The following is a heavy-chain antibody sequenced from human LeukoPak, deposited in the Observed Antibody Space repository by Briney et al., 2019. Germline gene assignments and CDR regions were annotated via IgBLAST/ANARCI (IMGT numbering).Heavy chain of an antibody. CDR3: ARGGYDFWSGYHSNWFDP. CDR1: GGSFSGYY. D-gene: IGHD3-3*01. V-gene: IGHV4-34*01. J-gene: IGHJ5*02. CDR2: INHRGST. Sequence: SETLSLTCAVYGGSFSGYYWSWIRQPPGKGLEWIGEINHRGSTNYNPSLKSRVTISVDTSKNQFSLKLSSVTAADTAVYYCARGGYDFWSGYHSNWFDPWGRGTLITVSS.